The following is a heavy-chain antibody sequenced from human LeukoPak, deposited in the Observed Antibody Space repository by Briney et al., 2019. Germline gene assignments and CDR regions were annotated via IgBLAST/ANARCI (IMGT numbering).Heavy chain of an antibody. Sequence: ASVKVSCKASGYTFTSYYTHWVRQAPGQGLEWMGIINPSGGSTSYAQKSQGRVTMTRDTSTSTVYMELSSLRSEDTAVYYCARVSEIVVVVAAGEYYFDYWGQGTLVTVSS. V-gene: IGHV1-46*01. CDR3: ARVSEIVVVVAAGEYYFDY. CDR2: INPSGGST. J-gene: IGHJ4*02. D-gene: IGHD2-15*01. CDR1: GYTFTSYY.